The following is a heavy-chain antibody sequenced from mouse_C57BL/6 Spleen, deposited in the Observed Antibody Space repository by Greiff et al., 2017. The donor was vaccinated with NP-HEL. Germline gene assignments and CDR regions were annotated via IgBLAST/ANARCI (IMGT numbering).Heavy chain of an antibody. V-gene: IGHV1-82*01. J-gene: IGHJ2*01. CDR1: GYAFSSSW. D-gene: IGHD4-1*01. Sequence: QVQLQQSGPELVKPGASVKISCKASGYAFSSSWMNWVKQRPGKGLEWIGRIYPGDGDTNYNGKFKGKATLTADKSSSTAYMQLSSLTSEDSAVYFCARSALTGTGFDYWGQGTTLTVSS. CDR3: ARSALTGTGFDY. CDR2: IYPGDGDT.